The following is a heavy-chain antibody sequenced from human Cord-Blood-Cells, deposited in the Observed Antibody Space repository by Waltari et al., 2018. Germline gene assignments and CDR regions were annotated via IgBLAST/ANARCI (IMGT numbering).Heavy chain of an antibody. Sequence: QVQLVQSGAEVKKPGSSVKVSCKASGGTFSSYAISWVRQAPGQGLEWMGGSIPILGIANYAQKFQGRVTITADKSTGTAYMELSSLRSEDTAVYYCARFQSDSSSWFDYWGQGTLVTVSS. CDR3: ARFQSDSSSWFDY. CDR2: SIPILGIA. V-gene: IGHV1-69*10. J-gene: IGHJ4*02. D-gene: IGHD6-13*01. CDR1: GGTFSSYA.